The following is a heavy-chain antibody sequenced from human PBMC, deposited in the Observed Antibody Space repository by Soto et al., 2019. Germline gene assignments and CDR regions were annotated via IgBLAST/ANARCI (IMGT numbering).Heavy chain of an antibody. CDR3: ARDAHPGMAATSDY. J-gene: IGHJ4*02. CDR1: GYTFTSYY. CDR2: INPNSGST. V-gene: IGHV1-46*01. Sequence: QVQLVQSGAEVRKPGASVKVSCKASGYTFTSYYMHWVRQAPGQGLEWMGIINPNSGSTTYAQKFQGRVTLTRDTSTSTVYMELSSLRSEDTAVYYCARDAHPGMAATSDYWGQGTLVTVSS. D-gene: IGHD6-13*01.